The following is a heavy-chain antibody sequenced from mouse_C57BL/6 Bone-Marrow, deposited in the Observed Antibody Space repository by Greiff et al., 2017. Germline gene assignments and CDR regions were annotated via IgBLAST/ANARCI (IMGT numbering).Heavy chain of an antibody. CDR2: INPNNGGT. Sequence: EVQLQQPGPELVKPGASVKISCKASGYTFTDYYMNWVKQSHGQSLEWIGDINPNNGGTSYNQKFKGKATLTVDKSSSTAYMELRSLTSEDSAVYYCAREGCYRPYWYFDVWGTGTTVTVSS. J-gene: IGHJ1*03. CDR1: GYTFTDYY. D-gene: IGHD3-3*01. V-gene: IGHV1-26*01. CDR3: AREGCYRPYWYFDV.